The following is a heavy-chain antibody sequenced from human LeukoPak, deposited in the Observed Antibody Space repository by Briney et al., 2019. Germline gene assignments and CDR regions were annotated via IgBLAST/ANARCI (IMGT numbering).Heavy chain of an antibody. CDR2: ISYGGSNK. J-gene: IGHJ4*02. CDR1: GFTISSSA. D-gene: IGHD1-14*01. V-gene: IGHV3-30*04. CDR3: ARERTAYFGKHFDY. Sequence: GSLRLSSAASGFTISSSAMCWVRQAPGKVVGWAAVISYGGSNKYYADSVKGRFTISRDNSKNTLYLQMNSLRAEDTAVYYCARERTAYFGKHFDYWGQGTLVTVSS.